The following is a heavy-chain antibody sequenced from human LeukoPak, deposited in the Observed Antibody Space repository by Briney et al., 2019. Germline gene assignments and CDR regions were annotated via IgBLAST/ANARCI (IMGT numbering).Heavy chain of an antibody. CDR3: AKAITIFGVVINDAFDI. Sequence: PGGSLRLSCAASGFTFDDYAMHWVRQAPGKGLEWVSGISWNSGSIGYADSVKGRFTISRDNAKNSLYLQMNSLRAEDMALYYCAKAITIFGVVINDAFDIWGQGTMVTVSS. D-gene: IGHD3-3*01. CDR1: GFTFDDYA. J-gene: IGHJ3*02. V-gene: IGHV3-9*03. CDR2: ISWNSGSI.